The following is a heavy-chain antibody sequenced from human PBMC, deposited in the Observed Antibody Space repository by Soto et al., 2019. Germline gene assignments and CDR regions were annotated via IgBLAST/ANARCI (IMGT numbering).Heavy chain of an antibody. J-gene: IGHJ6*03. Sequence: GGSLRLSCAASGFTFSSYGMHWVRQAPGKGLEWVAVIWYDGSNKYYGDSEKGGFTISRDNSKNTLYLQMNSLRAEDTAVYYCARNRELRGYYYYYYMDVWGKGTTVTVSS. D-gene: IGHD3-10*01. CDR3: ARNRELRGYYYYYYMDV. CDR1: GFTFSSYG. CDR2: IWYDGSNK. V-gene: IGHV3-33*01.